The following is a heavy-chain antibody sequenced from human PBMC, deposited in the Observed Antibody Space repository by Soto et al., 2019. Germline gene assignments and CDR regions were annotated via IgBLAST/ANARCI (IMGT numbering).Heavy chain of an antibody. CDR1: GGSISSYY. D-gene: IGHD3-3*01. V-gene: IGHV4-59*01. J-gene: IGHJ6*03. CDR3: ARENVTIFGVPIMDV. Sequence: QVQLQESGPGLVKPSETLSLTCTVSGGSISSYYWSWIRQPPGKGLEWIGYIYYSGSTNYNPSLKSRVTISVDTSKNQFSLKLSSVTAADTAVYYCARENVTIFGVPIMDVWGKGTTVTVSS. CDR2: IYYSGST.